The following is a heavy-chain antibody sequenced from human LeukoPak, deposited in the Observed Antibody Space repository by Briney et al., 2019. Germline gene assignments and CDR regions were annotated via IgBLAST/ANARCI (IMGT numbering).Heavy chain of an antibody. J-gene: IGHJ3*02. D-gene: IGHD6-13*01. CDR3: ARLDGSSISFDI. Sequence: GGSLRLSCAASGFTFSSYSMNWVRQAPGKGLEWVSSISSSSSYIYYTDSVKGRVTISRDNAKKSLYLQMNSLRAEDTAVYYCARLDGSSISFDIWGQGTMVTVSS. V-gene: IGHV3-21*01. CDR2: ISSSSSYI. CDR1: GFTFSSYS.